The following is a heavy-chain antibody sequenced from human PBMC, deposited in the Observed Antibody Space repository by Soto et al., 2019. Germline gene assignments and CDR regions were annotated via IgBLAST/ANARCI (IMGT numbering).Heavy chain of an antibody. V-gene: IGHV3-11*04. CDR2: TESGHAA. Sequence: QVQLVESGGDLVKPGGSLRLSCAASGFTFSYYYITESGHAAEYADSVRGRFTISRDNNKNSLYLQMNSLRVDDTGVYSCARAIRVYGAYGGYLGQGTLVTVSS. CDR3: ARAIRVYGAYGGY. D-gene: IGHD2-21*01. CDR1: GFTFSYYY. J-gene: IGHJ4*02.